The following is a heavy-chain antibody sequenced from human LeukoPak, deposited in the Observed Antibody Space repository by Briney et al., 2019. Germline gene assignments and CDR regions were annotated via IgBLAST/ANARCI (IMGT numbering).Heavy chain of an antibody. D-gene: IGHD4-17*01. J-gene: IGHJ3*02. CDR3: ARAMTTVTTSNAFDI. Sequence: ASVKVSCKASGYTFTGYYMHWVRQAPGQGLEWMGWINPNSGGTNYAQKFQGRVTMTRDTSISTAYMELSRLRFDDTAVYYCARAMTTVTTSNAFDIWGQGTMVTVSS. CDR1: GYTFTGYY. CDR2: INPNSGGT. V-gene: IGHV1-2*02.